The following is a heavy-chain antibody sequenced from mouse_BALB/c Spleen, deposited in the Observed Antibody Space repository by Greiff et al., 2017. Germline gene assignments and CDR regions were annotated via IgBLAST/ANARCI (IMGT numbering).Heavy chain of an antibody. D-gene: IGHD2-14*01. V-gene: IGHV1S137*01. CDR2: ISTYYGDA. CDR3: ARPRSAYYRYDGGNYYAMDY. CDR1: GYTFTDYA. Sequence: VKLMESGAELVRPGVSVKISCKGSGYTFTDYAMHWVKQSHAKSLEWIGVISTYYGDASYNQKFKGKATMTVDKSSSTAYMELARLTSEDSAIYYCARPRSAYYRYDGGNYYAMDYWGQGTSVTVSS. J-gene: IGHJ4*01.